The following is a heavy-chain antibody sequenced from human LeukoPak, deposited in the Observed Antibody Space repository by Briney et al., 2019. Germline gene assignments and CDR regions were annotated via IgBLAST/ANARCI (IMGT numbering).Heavy chain of an antibody. CDR2: IASDGSST. V-gene: IGHV3-74*01. Sequence: GGSLRLSCAASGFTFSSYWMNWVRQAPGKGLVWVSRIASDGSSTTYADSVKGRFSISRNNAKNTLYLQMNSLRVEDTAVYYCARGRPHGNDYWGQGTLVTVSS. J-gene: IGHJ4*02. CDR3: ARGRPHGNDY. CDR1: GFTFSSYW. D-gene: IGHD4-23*01.